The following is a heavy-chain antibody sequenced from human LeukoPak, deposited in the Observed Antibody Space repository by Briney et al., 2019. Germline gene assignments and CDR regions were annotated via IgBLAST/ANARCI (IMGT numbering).Heavy chain of an antibody. CDR3: ARNIRSYDFWSGPINWFDP. CDR2: INPNSGGT. Sequence: ASVKVSCKASGYTFTGYYIHRVRQAPGQGLEWMGWINPNSGGTTYAQKFQGRVTMTRDTSISTAYMDLSRLTSDDTAVYYCARNIRSYDFWSGPINWFDPWGQGTLVTVSS. CDR1: GYTFTGYY. V-gene: IGHV1-2*02. J-gene: IGHJ5*02. D-gene: IGHD3-3*01.